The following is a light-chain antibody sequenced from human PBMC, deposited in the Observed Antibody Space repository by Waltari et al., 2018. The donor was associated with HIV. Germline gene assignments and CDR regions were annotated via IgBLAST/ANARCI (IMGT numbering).Light chain of an antibody. J-gene: IGLJ1*01. CDR2: EVT. V-gene: IGLV2-8*01. CDR3: SSYAGNNNYV. Sequence: QSALTQPPSASGSPGQSVTISCTGTSSDVGGYYYVPWYQQHPDKAPKLMIYEVTYRPSGVPDRFSASKSGNTASLTVSGLQAEDEADYYCSSYAGNNNYVFGTGTKVTVL. CDR1: SSDVGGYYY.